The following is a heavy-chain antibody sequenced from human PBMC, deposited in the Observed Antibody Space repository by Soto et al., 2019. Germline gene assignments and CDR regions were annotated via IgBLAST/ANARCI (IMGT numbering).Heavy chain of an antibody. J-gene: IGHJ6*02. CDR2: ILPIFGTA. Sequence: SVKVSCKTSGGTFRNNAISWVRQAPGQGLEWMGWILPIFGTANYAQKFQGRVTITADESTSTAYMELSSLRSEDTAVYYCARGPVAGTGDYYYGMDVWGQGTTVTVSS. CDR3: ARGPVAGTGDYYYGMDV. D-gene: IGHD6-19*01. CDR1: GGTFRNNA. V-gene: IGHV1-69*13.